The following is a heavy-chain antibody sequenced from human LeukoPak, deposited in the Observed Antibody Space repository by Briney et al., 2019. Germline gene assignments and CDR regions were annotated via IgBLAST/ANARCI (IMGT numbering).Heavy chain of an antibody. CDR2: IRSGGDGT. V-gene: IGHV3-23*01. CDR1: GFTFTNYA. Sequence: SGGSLRLSCAASGFTFTNYAMICVRQAPGRGLEWVSAIRSGGDGTLYADSVKGRFTVSRDNSKNTLFLQMNNMRAEDTAVYYCARDPNGDYVGAFEMWGPGTKVTVS. CDR3: ARDPNGDYVGAFEM. D-gene: IGHD4-17*01. J-gene: IGHJ3*02.